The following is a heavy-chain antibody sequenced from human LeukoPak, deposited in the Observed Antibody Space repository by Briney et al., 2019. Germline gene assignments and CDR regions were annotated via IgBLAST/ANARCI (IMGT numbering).Heavy chain of an antibody. CDR2: ISAYNGNT. V-gene: IGHV1-18*01. CDR1: GYTFTSYG. Sequence: ASVKVSCKASGYTFTSYGISWVRQAPGQGLEWMGWISAYNGNTNYAQKLQGRVTMTTDTSTSTAYMELRSLRSDDTAVYYCARDYYDGPGSVVYFDYWGQGTLVTVSS. J-gene: IGHJ4*02. CDR3: ARDYYDGPGSVVYFDY. D-gene: IGHD3-22*01.